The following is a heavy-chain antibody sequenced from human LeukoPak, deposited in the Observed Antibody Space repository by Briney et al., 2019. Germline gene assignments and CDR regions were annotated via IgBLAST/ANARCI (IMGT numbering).Heavy chain of an antibody. CDR3: AKDGASSSFDY. CDR1: GFTFSSYG. Sequence: GGSLRLSCAASGFTFSSYGMHWVRQAPGKGLEWVAVISYDGSNKHYADSVKGRFTISRDNSKNTLYLQMNSLRAEDTAVYYCAKDGASSSFDYWGQGTLVTVSS. CDR2: ISYDGSNK. V-gene: IGHV3-30*18. J-gene: IGHJ4*02. D-gene: IGHD6-13*01.